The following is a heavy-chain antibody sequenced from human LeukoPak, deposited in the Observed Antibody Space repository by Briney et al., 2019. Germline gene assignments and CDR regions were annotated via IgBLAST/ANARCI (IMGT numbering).Heavy chain of an antibody. CDR1: GGSISSYY. J-gene: IGHJ4*02. CDR3: ARDAGRYCSGGSCYAFDY. Sequence: SETLSLTCTVSGGSISSYYWNWIRQPPGKGLEWIGYIYYSGSTNYNPSLKSRVTISVDTSKNQFSLKLSSVTAADTAVYYCARDAGRYCSGGSCYAFDYWGQGTLVTVSS. CDR2: IYYSGST. V-gene: IGHV4-59*01. D-gene: IGHD2-15*01.